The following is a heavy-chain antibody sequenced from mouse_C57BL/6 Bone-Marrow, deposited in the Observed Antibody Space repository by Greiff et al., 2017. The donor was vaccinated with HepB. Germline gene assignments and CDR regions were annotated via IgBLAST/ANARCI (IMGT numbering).Heavy chain of an antibody. D-gene: IGHD2-5*01. CDR1: GFSLTSYA. Sequence: QVQLKESGPGLVAPSQSLSITCTVSGFSLTSYAISWVRQPPGKGLEWLGVIWTGGGTNYNSALKSRLSISTDNSKSHVFLKMNSLQTDDTARYYCARIYYSNYYWYCDVWGTGTTVTVSS. CDR2: IWTGGGT. V-gene: IGHV2-9-1*01. J-gene: IGHJ1*03. CDR3: ARIYYSNYYWYCDV.